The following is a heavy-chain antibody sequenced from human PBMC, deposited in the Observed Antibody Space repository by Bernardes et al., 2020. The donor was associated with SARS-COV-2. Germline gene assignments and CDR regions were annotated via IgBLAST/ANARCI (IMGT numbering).Heavy chain of an antibody. CDR2: ISWNSGSI. V-gene: IGHV3-9*01. Sequence: GGSLRLSCAASGFTFDDYGMHWVRQAPGKGLEWVSGISWNSGSIGYADSVKGRFTISRDNAKNSLYLQMNSLRDEDTALYYCARARGLAVWGQGTTVTVSS. J-gene: IGHJ6*02. CDR1: GFTFDDYG. CDR3: ARARGLAV.